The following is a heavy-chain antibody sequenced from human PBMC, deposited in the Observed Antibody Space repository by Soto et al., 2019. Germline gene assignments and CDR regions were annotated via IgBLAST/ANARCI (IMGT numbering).Heavy chain of an antibody. Sequence: QLQLQESGPGLVKPSETLSLTCIVSGGSISSSSYYWGWIRQPPGKGLEWIGSIYYSGSTYYNPSLKRRVTISVDTSKNQFSLKLSSVPAADTAVFYCARHRARNWFDPWGQGTLVTVSS. D-gene: IGHD6-6*01. CDR2: IYYSGST. CDR1: GGSISSSSYY. J-gene: IGHJ5*02. CDR3: ARHRARNWFDP. V-gene: IGHV4-39*01.